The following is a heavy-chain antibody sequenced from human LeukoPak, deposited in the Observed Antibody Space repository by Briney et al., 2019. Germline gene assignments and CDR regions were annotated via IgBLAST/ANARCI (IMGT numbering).Heavy chain of an antibody. CDR3: ARLHNNYGYHDFFDY. V-gene: IGHV3-7*01. Sequence: GGSLRLSCAASGFTFSSYWMSWVRQAPGKGLEWVANIKQDGSEKYYVDSVKGRFTISRDNAKNSLYLQMNSLRAEDTAVYYCARLHNNYGYHDFFDYWGQGTLVTVSS. D-gene: IGHD5-18*01. CDR2: IKQDGSEK. J-gene: IGHJ4*02. CDR1: GFTFSSYW.